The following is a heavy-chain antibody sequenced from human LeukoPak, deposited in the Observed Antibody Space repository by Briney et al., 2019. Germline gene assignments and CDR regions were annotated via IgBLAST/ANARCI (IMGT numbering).Heavy chain of an antibody. CDR1: GGSISISDW. Sequence: SETLSLTCVVSGGSISISDWWAWVRQPPGRGLEWIGQIYHSGSTNYNPSLKSRVTISVDKPNNQFSLRLDSVTAADTAVYYCARLWSGSFYFDSWGQGILVTVSS. CDR2: IYHSGST. CDR3: ARLWSGSFYFDS. V-gene: IGHV4/OR15-8*01. D-gene: IGHD3-3*01. J-gene: IGHJ4*02.